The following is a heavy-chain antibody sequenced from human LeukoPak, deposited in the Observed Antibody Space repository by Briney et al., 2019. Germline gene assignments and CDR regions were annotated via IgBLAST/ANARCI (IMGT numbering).Heavy chain of an antibody. CDR2: IYPGDSDT. Sequence: GESLKISCKGSGYSFTSYWIGWVRQMPGKGLEWMGIIYPGDSDTRYSPSFQGQVTISADKSTSTAYLQWSSLKASDTAMYYCANSRDSCGNEFDYWGQGTLVTVSS. V-gene: IGHV5-51*01. J-gene: IGHJ4*02. CDR3: ANSRDSCGNEFDY. CDR1: GYSFTSYW. D-gene: IGHD5-12*01.